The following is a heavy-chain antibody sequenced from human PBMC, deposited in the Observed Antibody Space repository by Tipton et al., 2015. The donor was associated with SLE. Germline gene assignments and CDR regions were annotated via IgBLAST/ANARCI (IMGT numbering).Heavy chain of an antibody. CDR2: VSGSGST. Sequence: SLRLSCAAFGFTFSSYAMSWVRQTPGKGLEWVSVVSGSGSTYYADSVKGRFTISRDNSKNTLYLQMNSLRAEDTAVYYCAKFLQQPWVLDYWGQGTLVTVSS. D-gene: IGHD6-13*01. CDR1: GFTFSSYA. CDR3: AKFLQQPWVLDY. V-gene: IGHV3-23*01. J-gene: IGHJ4*01.